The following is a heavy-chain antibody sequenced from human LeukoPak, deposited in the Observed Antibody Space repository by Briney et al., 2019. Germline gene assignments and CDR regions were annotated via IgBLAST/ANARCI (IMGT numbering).Heavy chain of an antibody. D-gene: IGHD3-10*01. CDR2: ISSSSSYI. CDR1: GFTFSSYS. Sequence: GGSLRLSCAASGFTFSSYSMNWVRQAPGKGLEWVSSISSSSSYIYYADSVKGRFTISRDNAKNSLYLQMNSLRAEDTAVYYCARDPYGSGSPGAFDIWGQGRMINVSS. CDR3: ARDPYGSGSPGAFDI. V-gene: IGHV3-21*01. J-gene: IGHJ3*02.